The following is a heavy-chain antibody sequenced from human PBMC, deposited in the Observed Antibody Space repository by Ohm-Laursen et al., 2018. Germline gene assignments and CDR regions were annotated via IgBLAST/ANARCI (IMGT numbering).Heavy chain of an antibody. V-gene: IGHV3-7*01. CDR3: ARYATNPSRIDS. D-gene: IGHD1-1*01. J-gene: IGHJ4*02. CDR2: IKEDGSVK. Sequence: SLRLSCAASGFSFSNFCMTWVRQAPGKGPEWVANIKEDGSVKNYVDSVRGRFTISRDNAKNSMYLQMNTLRVEDTAVYYCARYATNPSRIDSWGQGTLVTVSS. CDR1: GFSFSNFC.